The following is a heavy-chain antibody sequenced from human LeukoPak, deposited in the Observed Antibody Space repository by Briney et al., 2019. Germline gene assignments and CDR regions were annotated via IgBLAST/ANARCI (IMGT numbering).Heavy chain of an antibody. Sequence: GGSLRLSCAASGFTFSSYGMHWVRQAPGKGLEWVAFIRYDGSNKYYADSVKGRFTISRDNSKNSLYLQMNSLRAEDTAVYYCARDVHSIAAAGTRYFDYWGQGTLVTVSS. V-gene: IGHV3-30*02. D-gene: IGHD6-13*01. CDR2: IRYDGSNK. J-gene: IGHJ4*02. CDR1: GFTFSSYG. CDR3: ARDVHSIAAAGTRYFDY.